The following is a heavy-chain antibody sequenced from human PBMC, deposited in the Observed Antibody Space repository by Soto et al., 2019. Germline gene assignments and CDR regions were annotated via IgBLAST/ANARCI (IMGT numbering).Heavy chain of an antibody. CDR3: ARDGGRSYGDYLTPRGWYFDL. Sequence: QVQLVESGGGVVQPGRSLRLSCAASGFTFSSYAMHWVRQAPGKGLEWVAVISYDGSNKYYADSVKGRFTISRDNSKNTLYLQMNSLRAEDTAVYYCARDGGRSYGDYLTPRGWYFDLWGRGTLVTVSS. V-gene: IGHV3-30-3*01. CDR1: GFTFSSYA. J-gene: IGHJ2*01. D-gene: IGHD4-17*01. CDR2: ISYDGSNK.